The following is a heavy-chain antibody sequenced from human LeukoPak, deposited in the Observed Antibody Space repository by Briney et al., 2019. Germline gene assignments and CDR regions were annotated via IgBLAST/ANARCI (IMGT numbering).Heavy chain of an antibody. CDR1: GFTFSSYS. J-gene: IGHJ4*02. CDR2: ISSSSSTI. CDR3: ARDYYDILTGYYISYFDY. Sequence: PGGSLRLSCAASGFTFSSYSMNWVRQAPGEGLEWVSYISSSSSTIYYADSVKGRFTISRDNAKNSLYLQMNSLRAEDTAVYYCARDYYDILTGYYISYFDYWGQGTLVTVSS. D-gene: IGHD3-9*01. V-gene: IGHV3-48*01.